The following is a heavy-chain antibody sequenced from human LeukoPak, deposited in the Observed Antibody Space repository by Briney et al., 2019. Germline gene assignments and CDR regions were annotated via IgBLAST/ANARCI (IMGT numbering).Heavy chain of an antibody. J-gene: IGHJ4*02. V-gene: IGHV1-46*01. Sequence: ASVKVSCKSSGYTFTSYYMYWVRQAPGQGLEWMGIINPSGGSTSYAQKFQGRVTMTRDTSTSTVYMELSSLRSEDTAVYYCAIDSGMVRGTVDYWGQGTLVTVSS. CDR1: GYTFTSYY. CDR3: AIDSGMVRGTVDY. D-gene: IGHD3-10*01. CDR2: INPSGGST.